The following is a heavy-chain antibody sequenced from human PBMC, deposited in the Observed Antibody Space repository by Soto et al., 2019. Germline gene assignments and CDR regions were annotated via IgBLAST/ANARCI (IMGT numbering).Heavy chain of an antibody. CDR2: ISSGGSSI. D-gene: IGHD3-10*01. J-gene: IGHJ4*02. V-gene: IGHV3-11*01. Sequence: GGSLRLSCAASGFTFSDYYMTWIRQAPGKGLEWVSYISSGGSSIYYADSVKGRFTISRDNAKNSLYLQMNSLRAEDTATYYCASLAIGTIIRGAPDFWGQGTLVTVSS. CDR1: GFTFSDYY. CDR3: ASLAIGTIIRGAPDF.